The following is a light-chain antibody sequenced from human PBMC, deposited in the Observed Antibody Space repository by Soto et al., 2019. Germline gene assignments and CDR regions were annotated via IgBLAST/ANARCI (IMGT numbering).Light chain of an antibody. V-gene: IGKV3-15*01. CDR1: QNIYSN. Sequence: IVMTQSPATLSVSPGERATLSCRASQNIYSNVAWYQQRPGQAPRLLIYRASTRATGIPARFSGSGSGTDFTLTISSLEPEDFAVYYCQQYGSSITFGQGTRLEIK. CDR3: QQYGSSIT. CDR2: RAS. J-gene: IGKJ5*01.